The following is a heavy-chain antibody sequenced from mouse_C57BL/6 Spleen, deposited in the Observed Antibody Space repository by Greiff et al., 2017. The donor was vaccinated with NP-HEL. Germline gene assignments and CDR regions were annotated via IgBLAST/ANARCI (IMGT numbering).Heavy chain of an antibody. Sequence: EVKLMESGGGLVQPGGSLSLSCAASGFTFTDYYMSWVRQPPGKALEWLGFIRNKANGYTTEYSASVKGRFTISRDNSQSILYLQMNALRAEDSATYYCARYVGYHYYAMDYWGQGTSVTVSS. D-gene: IGHD2-2*01. J-gene: IGHJ4*01. V-gene: IGHV7-3*01. CDR1: GFTFTDYY. CDR3: ARYVGYHYYAMDY. CDR2: IRNKANGYTT.